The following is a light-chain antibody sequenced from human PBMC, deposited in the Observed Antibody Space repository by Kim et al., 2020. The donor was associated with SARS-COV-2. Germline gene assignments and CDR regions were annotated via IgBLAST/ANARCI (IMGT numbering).Light chain of an antibody. CDR2: DVN. Sequence: QSALTQPRSVSGSPGQSVTISCTGTSSDVGGYNYVSWYQQHPGKAPKLMIYDVNQRPSGVPDRFSGSKSGNTASLTISGLQAEDEADYYCCSYAGNYTFVFGTGTKVTVL. J-gene: IGLJ1*01. CDR3: CSYAGNYTFV. CDR1: SSDVGGYNY. V-gene: IGLV2-11*01.